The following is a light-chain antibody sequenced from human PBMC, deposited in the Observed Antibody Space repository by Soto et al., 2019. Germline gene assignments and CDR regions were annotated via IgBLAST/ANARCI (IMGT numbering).Light chain of an antibody. V-gene: IGKV3-20*01. CDR2: GAS. Sequence: EIMLTHSPGTLSLYAGERATLSCRASQSVRSNLAWYQQKPGQAPRLVIYGASTRASGVPARISGSGSGTDFTLTISRLEPEDFAVYHCQQHDSSPLTFGGGTKVDIK. J-gene: IGKJ4*01. CDR1: QSVRSN. CDR3: QQHDSSPLT.